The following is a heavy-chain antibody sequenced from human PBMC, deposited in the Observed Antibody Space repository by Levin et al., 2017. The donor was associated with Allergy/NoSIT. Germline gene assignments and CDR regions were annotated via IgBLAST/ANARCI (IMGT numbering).Heavy chain of an antibody. V-gene: IGHV1-8*01. D-gene: IGHD7-27*01. J-gene: IGHJ5*02. CDR3: ARAHVESSPGTGKFDP. Sequence: GESLKISCKTSGYTFNTFDINWVRQAPGLGLEWMGWVNPTTGNTAYAHKFQGRVTMTSDTSISTAYMELNSLTSEDTAIYYCARAHVESSPGTGKFDPWGQGTLVTVSS. CDR1: GYTFNTFD. CDR2: VNPTTGNT.